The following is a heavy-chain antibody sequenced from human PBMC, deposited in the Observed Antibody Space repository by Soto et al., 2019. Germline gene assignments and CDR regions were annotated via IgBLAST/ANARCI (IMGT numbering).Heavy chain of an antibody. CDR1: GFTFDDYT. Sequence: EVQLVESGGVVVQPGGSLRLSCAASGFTFDDYTMHWVRQAPGKGLEWVSLISWDGGSTYYADSVKGRFTISRDNSKNSLYLPMNSLRTEDTALYYCAKDIVIAARGNYYYGMDVWGQGTTVTVSS. V-gene: IGHV3-43*01. D-gene: IGHD6-6*01. CDR2: ISWDGGST. CDR3: AKDIVIAARGNYYYGMDV. J-gene: IGHJ6*02.